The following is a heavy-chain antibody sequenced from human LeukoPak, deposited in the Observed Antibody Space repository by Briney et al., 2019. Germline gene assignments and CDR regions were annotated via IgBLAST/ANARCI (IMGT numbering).Heavy chain of an antibody. J-gene: IGHJ6*02. CDR3: ARDGSVDTAKYYGMDV. CDR2: ISSSSSYI. CDR1: GFTFSSYS. Sequence: GGSLRLSCAASGFTFSSYSMNWVRQAPGKGLEWVSSISSSSSYIYYADSVKGRFTISGDNAKNSLCLQMNSLRAEDTAVYYCARDGSVDTAKYYGMDVWGQGTTVTVSS. D-gene: IGHD5-18*01. V-gene: IGHV3-21*01.